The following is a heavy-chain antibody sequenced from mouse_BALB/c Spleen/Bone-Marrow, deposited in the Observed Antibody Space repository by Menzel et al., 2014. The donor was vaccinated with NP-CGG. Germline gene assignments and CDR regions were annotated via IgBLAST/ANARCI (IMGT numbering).Heavy chain of an antibody. J-gene: IGHJ2*01. D-gene: IGHD1-2*01. CDR1: GYTFTNYD. V-gene: IGHV1-77*01. CDR2: IFPGNGST. Sequence: QAQLKESGAELVKPGASVKLSCKVSGYTFTNYDINWVRQRPEQGLEWIGWIFPGNGSTNYNEKFKGKATLTTDKSSSTAYMQLSRLTSEDSAVYFCARSDSISTATDYWGQGTTLTVSS. CDR3: ARSDSISTATDY.